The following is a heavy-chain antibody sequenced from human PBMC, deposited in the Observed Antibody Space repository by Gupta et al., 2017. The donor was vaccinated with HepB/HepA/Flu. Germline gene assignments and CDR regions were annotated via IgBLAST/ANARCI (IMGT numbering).Heavy chain of an antibody. CDR1: GFSLTTTEMG. CDR3: AHRRVLRPKWNEGVFDY. V-gene: IGHV2-5*02. D-gene: IGHD1-1*01. Sequence: QITLKESGPTLVKPTQPLTLTCTFSGFSLTTTEMGVGWIRQSPGKALEWLAFIYWDDDKRYSPSLKSRLTITKDTSKNQVVLTMTNVDPVDTGTYYCAHRRVLRPKWNEGVFDYWGQGTLVTVSS. CDR2: IYWDDDK. J-gene: IGHJ4*02.